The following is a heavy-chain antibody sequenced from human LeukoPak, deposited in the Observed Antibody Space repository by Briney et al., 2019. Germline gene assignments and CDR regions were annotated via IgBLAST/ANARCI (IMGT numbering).Heavy chain of an antibody. CDR1: GYSFTSYW. CDR3: ARLYCGGDCYSPAEYFQH. Sequence: GESLKIPCKGSGYSFTSYWIGWVRQMPGKGLEWMGIIYPGDSDTRYSPSFQGQVTISADKSISTAYLQWSSLEASDTAMYYCARLYCGGDCYSPAEYFQHWGQGTLVTVSS. J-gene: IGHJ1*01. D-gene: IGHD2-21*02. CDR2: IYPGDSDT. V-gene: IGHV5-51*01.